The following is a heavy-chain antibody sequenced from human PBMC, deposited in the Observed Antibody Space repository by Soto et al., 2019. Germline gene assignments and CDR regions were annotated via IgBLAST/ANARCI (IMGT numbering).Heavy chain of an antibody. CDR3: TRGHGFNGASFDY. Sequence: SVKVSCKTSGVTFSGYSVSWVRQAPGQGLEWMGGIIPIFGIPTYAQKFQVRVTISADESTSTASMELRGLRSEDTAIYYCTRGHGFNGASFDYWGQGTLVTVSS. CDR2: IIPIFGIP. V-gene: IGHV1-69*13. D-gene: IGHD2-8*01. CDR1: GVTFSGYS. J-gene: IGHJ4*02.